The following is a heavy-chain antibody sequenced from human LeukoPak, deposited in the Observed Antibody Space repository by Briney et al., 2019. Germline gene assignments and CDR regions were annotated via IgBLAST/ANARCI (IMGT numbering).Heavy chain of an antibody. V-gene: IGHV4-39*07. CDR3: ARDHYYDGRGRFDP. D-gene: IGHD3-16*01. J-gene: IGHJ6*02. Sequence: SETLSLTCSVSGGSVTSGTYHWGWIRQPPGKGLEWIGSVYFDGGTHYKPSLQSRVTISVDTSKNQFSLRLSSVTAADTALYYCARDHYYDGRGRFDPWGQGTTVTVSS. CDR1: GGSVTSGTYH. CDR2: VYFDGGT.